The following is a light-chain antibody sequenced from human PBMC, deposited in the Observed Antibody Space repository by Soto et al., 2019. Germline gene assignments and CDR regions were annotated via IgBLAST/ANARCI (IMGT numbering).Light chain of an antibody. CDR2: GAS. CDR3: QQYDKWPIT. Sequence: EIVMTQSPATLSVSPGERATISCWASQSITSNLAWYQQKPGQAPRLLIYGASTRATGIPARFSGSGSGTDFTLTISSLQSEDFAVYYCQQYDKWPITFGQGTRLEIK. CDR1: QSITSN. J-gene: IGKJ5*01. V-gene: IGKV3-15*01.